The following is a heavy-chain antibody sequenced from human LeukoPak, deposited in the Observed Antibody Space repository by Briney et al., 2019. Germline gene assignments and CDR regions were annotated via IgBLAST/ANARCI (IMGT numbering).Heavy chain of an antibody. D-gene: IGHD3-22*01. CDR2: ISSSAAPGIT. CDR1: GFSFSSYG. V-gene: IGHV3-23*01. Sequence: GGSLRLSCAASGFSFSSYGMSWVRLAPGKGLEWVSAISSSAAPGITYYADSVKGRFTISRDNSRNTLYLQMNSLRAEDTAVYFCAKLGDKDTSAYGGFFDYWGQGTLVTVSS. J-gene: IGHJ4*02. CDR3: AKLGDKDTSAYGGFFDY.